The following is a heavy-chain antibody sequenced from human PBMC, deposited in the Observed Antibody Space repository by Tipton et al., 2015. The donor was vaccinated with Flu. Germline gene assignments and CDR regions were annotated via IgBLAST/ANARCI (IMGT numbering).Heavy chain of an antibody. V-gene: IGHV1-2*02. CDR3: ARDGAGYNGAFDT. J-gene: IGHJ4*02. CDR1: GYTFTSYY. Sequence: QLVQSGAEVKKPGASVKVSCKASGYTFTSYYMYWVRQAPGQGLEWMGWINTNDNGTRYSQKLQGRVTVTRDTSISTVYMELTRLTSDDTAVYYCARDGAGYNGAFDTWGQGTLVTVSS. D-gene: IGHD5-24*01. CDR2: INTNDNGT.